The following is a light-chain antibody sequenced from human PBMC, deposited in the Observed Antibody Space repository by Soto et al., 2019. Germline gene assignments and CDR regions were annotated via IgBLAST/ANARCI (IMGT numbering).Light chain of an antibody. Sequence: QSVLTQPPSVSGAPGQRVTISCTGSSSNIGAGYDVHWYQQLPGTAPKLLIYGNSNRPSGVPDRFSGSKSGTSASLAITGLQAEDEADYYCQSYDSSARKVFGGGTKLTV. CDR1: SSNIGAGYD. CDR2: GNS. V-gene: IGLV1-40*01. J-gene: IGLJ2*01. CDR3: QSYDSSARKV.